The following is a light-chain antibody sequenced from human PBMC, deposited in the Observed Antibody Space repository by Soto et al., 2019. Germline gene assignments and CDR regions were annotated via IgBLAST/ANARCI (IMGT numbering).Light chain of an antibody. V-gene: IGKV1-27*01. CDR1: QGINNY. Sequence: DVQLTHSPSSLSASVGDRVTITCRASQGINNYLAWYQQKPGKVANLLIYAASTVQSGVPSRFSGSGSGTDVTLPISSLQPEDVATDYCQKFNSVPTFGGGTKV. CDR3: QKFNSVPT. CDR2: AAS. J-gene: IGKJ4*01.